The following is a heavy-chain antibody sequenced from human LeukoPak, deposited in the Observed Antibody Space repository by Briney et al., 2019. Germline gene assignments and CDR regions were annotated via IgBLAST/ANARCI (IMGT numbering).Heavy chain of an antibody. Sequence: PSETLSLTCTVSGGSISSHLWNWIRQTPEKGLEWLGRISYSGSTIYNPSLKSRITMSVDTSKDQFSLKLSSVTAADTAVYYWARRQTEAAGYADNGNWLDPWGQGTLVTVSP. CDR1: GGSISSHL. D-gene: IGHD5-12*01. CDR3: ARRQTEAAGYADNGNWLDP. V-gene: IGHV4-59*08. CDR2: ISYSGST. J-gene: IGHJ5*02.